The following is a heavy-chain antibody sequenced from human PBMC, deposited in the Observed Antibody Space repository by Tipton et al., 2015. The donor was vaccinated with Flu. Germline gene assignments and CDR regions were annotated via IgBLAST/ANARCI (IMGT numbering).Heavy chain of an antibody. Sequence: LRLSCTVSGYSISSGYYWGWVRQPPGKGLEWIGTIYHSGSTYYNPSLKSRLTMSVDTSKNQFSLKLSSVTAADTAVYYCARHTGDSVRGVIDYWGQGTLVTVSS. CDR3: ARHTGDSVRGVIDY. J-gene: IGHJ4*02. D-gene: IGHD3-10*02. CDR1: GYSISSGYY. CDR2: IYHSGST. V-gene: IGHV4-38-2*02.